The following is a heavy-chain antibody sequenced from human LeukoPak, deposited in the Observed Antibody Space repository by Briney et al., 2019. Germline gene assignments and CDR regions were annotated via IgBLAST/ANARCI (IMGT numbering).Heavy chain of an antibody. Sequence: GESLKISCKGSGYSFTSYWIGWVRQMPGKGLELMGIIYPGDSDTRYSPSFQGQVTISADKSISTAYLQWSSLKASDTAMYYCARTYYYGSGSWSYGMDVWGKGTTVTVSS. V-gene: IGHV5-51*01. CDR2: IYPGDSDT. CDR3: ARTYYYGSGSWSYGMDV. CDR1: GYSFTSYW. J-gene: IGHJ6*04. D-gene: IGHD3-10*01.